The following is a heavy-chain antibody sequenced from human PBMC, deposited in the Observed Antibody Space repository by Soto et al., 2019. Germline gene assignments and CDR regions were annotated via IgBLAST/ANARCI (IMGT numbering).Heavy chain of an antibody. V-gene: IGHV3-74*01. CDR2: IKSDGSSI. CDR1: GFSFSSYW. CDR3: VRGVTADY. Sequence: EVQLVESGGGFVQPGGSLRLSCAASGFSFSSYWMYWVRQAPGKGLVWVSRIKSDGSSISYTDFAKGRFTMSRDNARNTLSLQMNRLRAEVTAVYYCVRGVTADYWGQGTLVTVSP. J-gene: IGHJ4*02.